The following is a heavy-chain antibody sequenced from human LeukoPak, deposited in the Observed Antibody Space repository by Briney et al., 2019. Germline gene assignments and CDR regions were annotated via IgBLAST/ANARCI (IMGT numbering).Heavy chain of an antibody. CDR3: ARQWVSGWYTDA. V-gene: IGHV4-39*01. Sequence: SETLSLTCTVSGGSISSSSYYWGWIRQPPGKGLEWIGSIYYSGSTYYNPSLKSRVTISVYTSKNQFSLKLSSVTAADTAVYYCARQWVSGWYTDAWGQGTTVTVSS. J-gene: IGHJ6*02. D-gene: IGHD6-19*01. CDR1: GGSISSSSYY. CDR2: IYYSGST.